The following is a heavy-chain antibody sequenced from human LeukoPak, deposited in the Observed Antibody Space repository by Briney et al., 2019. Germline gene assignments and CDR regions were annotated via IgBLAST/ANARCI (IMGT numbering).Heavy chain of an antibody. CDR2: IYHSGST. J-gene: IGHJ4*02. CDR1: GVSISSNNR. V-gene: IGHV4-4*02. Sequence: SGTLSLTCAASGVSISSNNRWSWVRQPPGKGLEWIGEIYHSGSTNYNPSLKSRVTISVDKSKNQFSLKLSSVTAADTAVYYCARLRVGATGDFDYWGQGTLVTVSS. D-gene: IGHD1-26*01. CDR3: ARLRVGATGDFDY.